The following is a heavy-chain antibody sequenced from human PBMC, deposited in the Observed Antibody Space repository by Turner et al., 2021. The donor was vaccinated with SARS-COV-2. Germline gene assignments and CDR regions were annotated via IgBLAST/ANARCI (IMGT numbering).Heavy chain of an antibody. V-gene: IGHV1-24*01. J-gene: IGHJ4*02. CDR1: GYTLTELS. CDR2: FDPEDGDT. CDR3: ATDDILTGYYTSFDS. Sequence: QVQLVQSGAEVKKPGASAKVSCKVSGYTLTELSMHWVRQAPGKGLEWRGGFDPEDGDTIYAQKCQGRVTMNGDTSTDTAYMKLSSLGSEDTAVYYCATDDILTGYYTSFDSWGQGTLVTVSS. D-gene: IGHD3-9*01.